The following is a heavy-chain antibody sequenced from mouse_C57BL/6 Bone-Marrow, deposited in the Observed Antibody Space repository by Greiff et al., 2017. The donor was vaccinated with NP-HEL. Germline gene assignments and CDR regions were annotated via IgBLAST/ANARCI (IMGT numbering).Heavy chain of an antibody. CDR1: GYTFTDYY. CDR3: ARFGRWLPYFDY. Sequence: EVQLQQSGPELVKPGASVKISCKASGYTFTDYYMNWVKQSHGKSLEWIGDINPNNGGTSYNQKFKGKATLTVDKSSSTAYMELRSLTSEDSAVYYCARFGRWLPYFDYWGQGTTLTVSS. CDR2: INPNNGGT. J-gene: IGHJ2*01. V-gene: IGHV1-26*01. D-gene: IGHD2-3*01.